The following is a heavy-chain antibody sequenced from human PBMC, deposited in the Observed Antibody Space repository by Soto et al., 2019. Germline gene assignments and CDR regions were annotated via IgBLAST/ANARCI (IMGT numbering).Heavy chain of an antibody. CDR1: GGTFSSYA. Sequence: SVKVSCKASGGTFSSYAISWVRQAPGQGLEWMGGIIPIFGTANYAQKFQGRVTITADESTSTAYMELSSLRSEDTAVYYCARHDCISTSCYSYYYYGRDVGGQGTRVTVPS. V-gene: IGHV1-69*13. CDR2: IIPIFGTA. J-gene: IGHJ6*02. D-gene: IGHD2-2*01. CDR3: ARHDCISTSCYSYYYYGRDV.